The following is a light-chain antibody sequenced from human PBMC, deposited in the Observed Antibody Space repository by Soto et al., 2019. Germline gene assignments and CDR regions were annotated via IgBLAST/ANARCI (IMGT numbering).Light chain of an antibody. CDR3: NSYTLSKTVI. CDR1: SSDVGAHDF. J-gene: IGLJ2*01. CDR2: EVT. Sequence: QSVLTQPASVSGSPGQSITISCSGTSSDVGAHDFVSWYQHHPEKAPKVIIFEVTKRPSGVSNRFSGSKTGNTASLTISGLQAEDEADYYCNSYTLSKTVIFGGGTKLTVL. V-gene: IGLV2-14*01.